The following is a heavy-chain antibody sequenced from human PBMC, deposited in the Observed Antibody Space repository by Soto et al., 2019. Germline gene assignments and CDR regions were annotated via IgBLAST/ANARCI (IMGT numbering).Heavy chain of an antibody. D-gene: IGHD2-15*01. V-gene: IGHV4-59*01. CDR2: IYYSGST. J-gene: IGHJ2*01. Sequence: SETLSLTCTVSGGSISSYYWSWIRQPPGKGLEWIGEIYYSGSTNYNPSLKSRVTISVDTSKNQFSLKLNSVTAADTAVYYCARGPSGGSGNWYFDLWGRGTLVTVSS. CDR1: GGSISSYY. CDR3: ARGPSGGSGNWYFDL.